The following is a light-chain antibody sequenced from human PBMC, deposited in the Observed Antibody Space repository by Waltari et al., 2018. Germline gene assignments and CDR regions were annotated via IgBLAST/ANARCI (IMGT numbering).Light chain of an antibody. CDR1: PTFLYNSNNKKY. Sequence: DFVMTQSPASLALSLGERATIHCKTIPTFLYNSNNKKYLGWYQQKPGQPPKLVIYWASARESGVPDRFSGSGSETDFTLTITSLQAEDVAVYYCQQYFTTPLTVGGGTKVDIK. CDR2: WAS. V-gene: IGKV4-1*01. CDR3: QQYFTTPLT. J-gene: IGKJ4*01.